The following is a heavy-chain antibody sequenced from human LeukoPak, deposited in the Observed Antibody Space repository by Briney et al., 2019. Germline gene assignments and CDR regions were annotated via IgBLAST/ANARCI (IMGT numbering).Heavy chain of an antibody. Sequence: PSETLSLTCTVSGVSISSGHDYWAWIRQPPGRGLECIASVLYSGSTYYDPSFNGRVTLSVDTSKNQFSLRLSSVTAADTAIYYCARHTIDTTLGGVPDYFDAWGQGTPVTVSS. D-gene: IGHD3-16*01. CDR3: ARHTIDTTLGGVPDYFDA. V-gene: IGHV4-39*07. CDR2: VLYSGST. CDR1: GVSISSGHDY. J-gene: IGHJ5*02.